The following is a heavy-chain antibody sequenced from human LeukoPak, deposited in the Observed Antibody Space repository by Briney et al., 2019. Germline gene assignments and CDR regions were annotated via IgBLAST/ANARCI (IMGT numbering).Heavy chain of an antibody. CDR1: GFTFSSYG. J-gene: IGHJ4*02. Sequence: GRSLRLSCAASGFTFSSYGMHWVRQAPGKGLEWVADIWFDGKNEHFADSVKGRFTISRDNSKNTLYLQMNSLRAEDTAVYYCARSHSSGWYLVDYWGQGTLVTVSS. V-gene: IGHV3-33*01. D-gene: IGHD6-19*01. CDR3: ARSHSSGWYLVDY. CDR2: IWFDGKNE.